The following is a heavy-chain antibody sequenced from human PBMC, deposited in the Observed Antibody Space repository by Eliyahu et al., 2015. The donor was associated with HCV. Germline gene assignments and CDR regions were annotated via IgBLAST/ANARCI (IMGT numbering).Heavy chain of an antibody. CDR3: AKDRWELRGVVPNPFDH. CDR1: GFNFXDXG. Sequence: EVQLVESGGGLVQPGGSLRLSCAASGFNFXDXGMHWVRRAPGKGLEWVAGISWNGGTVDYADSVRGRFTISRDSAKDSLYLQMISLRAEDTAFYFCAKDRWELRGVVPNPFDHWGQGTLVTVSS. V-gene: IGHV3-9*01. J-gene: IGHJ4*02. CDR2: ISWNGGTV. D-gene: IGHD3-10*01.